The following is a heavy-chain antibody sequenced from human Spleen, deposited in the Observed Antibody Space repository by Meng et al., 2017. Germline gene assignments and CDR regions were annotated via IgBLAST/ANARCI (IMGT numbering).Heavy chain of an antibody. CDR1: GYTFAAYW. Sequence: QGQVVQSGAEGKKPGASVKLSCKPSGYTFAAYWIHWLRQAPGQGLEWMGRINPKSGDTHYAQKFQARVTMTGDTSISTAYMELSGLRSDDTAMYYCARDEDISAAGKLFGDYWGQGTLVTVSS. V-gene: IGHV1-2*06. J-gene: IGHJ4*02. CDR2: INPKSGDT. D-gene: IGHD6-25*01. CDR3: ARDEDISAAGKLFGDY.